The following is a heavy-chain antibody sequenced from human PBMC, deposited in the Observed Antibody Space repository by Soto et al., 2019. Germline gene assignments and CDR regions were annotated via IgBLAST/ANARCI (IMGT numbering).Heavy chain of an antibody. J-gene: IGHJ6*02. Sequence: QEQLVESEGCVVQPGRSLRLSCAASGFTFSSYAMHWVRQAPGKGLEWVAVISYDGSNKYYADSVKGRFTISRDNSKNTLYLQMNSLRAEDTAVYYCARDLRIYYYGMDVWGQGTTVTVSS. V-gene: IGHV3-30-3*01. CDR1: GFTFSSYA. CDR2: ISYDGSNK. CDR3: ARDLRIYYYGMDV.